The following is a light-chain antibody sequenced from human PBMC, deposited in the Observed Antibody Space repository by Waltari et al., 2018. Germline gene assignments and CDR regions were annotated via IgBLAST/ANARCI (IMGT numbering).Light chain of an antibody. CDR1: SGDIGAYRH. CDR2: DVN. CDR3: SSYTDSGTWV. J-gene: IGLJ3*02. Sequence: QSALTQPASVSGSPGQSIDISCTGNSGDIGAYRHVSWYRQHPGTAPKLMIFDVNNRPVGISNRFSGSKSGNTASLTISGLQAEDEADYYCSSYTDSGTWVFGGGTKLTVL. V-gene: IGLV2-14*01.